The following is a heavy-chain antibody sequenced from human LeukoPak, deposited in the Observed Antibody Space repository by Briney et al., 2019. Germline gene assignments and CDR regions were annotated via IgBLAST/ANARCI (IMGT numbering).Heavy chain of an antibody. V-gene: IGHV1-2*02. CDR1: GYTFTGYY. D-gene: IGHD3-10*01. J-gene: IGHJ6*04. CDR3: ARDFGELFGMDV. Sequence: GASVKVSCKASGYTFTGYYMHWVRQAPGQGRELMGWINPNTGGTNYAQKFQGRVTMTRDTSISTAYMELSRLRSDDTAVYYCARDFGELFGMDVWGKGTTVTVSS. CDR2: INPNTGGT.